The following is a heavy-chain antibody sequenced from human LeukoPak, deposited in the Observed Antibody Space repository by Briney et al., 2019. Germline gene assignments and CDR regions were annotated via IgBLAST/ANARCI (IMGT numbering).Heavy chain of an antibody. V-gene: IGHV3-23*01. J-gene: IGHJ4*02. CDR1: GFTFSSYA. CDR3: AKPLYGDYHLFDY. Sequence: GGSLRLSCAASGFTFSSYAMSWVRQAPGKGLEWVSAISGSGGSTYYADSVRGRFTISRDNSKNTLYLQMNSLRAEDTAVYYCAKPLYGDYHLFDYWGQGTLVTVSS. D-gene: IGHD4-17*01. CDR2: ISGSGGST.